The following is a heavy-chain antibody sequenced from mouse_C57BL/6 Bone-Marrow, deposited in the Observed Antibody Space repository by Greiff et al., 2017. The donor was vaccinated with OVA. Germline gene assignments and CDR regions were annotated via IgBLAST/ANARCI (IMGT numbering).Heavy chain of an antibody. J-gene: IGHJ2*01. V-gene: IGHV5-6*01. CDR1: GFTFSSYG. D-gene: IGHD1-1*01. CDR3: ARPTYYYGSSPLDY. CDR2: ISSGGSYT. Sequence: DVQLVESGGDLVKPGGSLKLSCAASGFTFSSYGMSWVRQTPDKRLEWVATISSGGSYTYYPDSVKGRFTISRDNAKNTLYLQMSSLKSEDTAMYYCARPTYYYGSSPLDYWGQGTTLTVSS.